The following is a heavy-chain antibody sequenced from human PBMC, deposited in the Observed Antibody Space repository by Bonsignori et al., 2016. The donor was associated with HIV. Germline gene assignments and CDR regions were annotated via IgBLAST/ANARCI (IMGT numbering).Heavy chain of an antibody. CDR2: IYPGDSDT. Sequence: VRQMPGKGLEWMGIIYPGDSDTRYSPSFQGQVTISADKSISTAYLQWSSLKASDTAMYYCARHREKLTIFGVVNAVYYYYYMDVWGKGTTVTVSS. V-gene: IGHV5-51*01. J-gene: IGHJ6*03. D-gene: IGHD3-3*01. CDR3: ARHREKLTIFGVVNAVYYYYYMDV.